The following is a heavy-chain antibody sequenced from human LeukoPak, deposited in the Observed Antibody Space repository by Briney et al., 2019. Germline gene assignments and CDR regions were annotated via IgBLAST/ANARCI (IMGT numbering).Heavy chain of an antibody. Sequence: GGSLRLSCAASGFTLRREAMSGVGQAQGKRGEGVSLMNERGGNTNYTNPVKGRVTISRDNSKNPLYLQMNSLRAEDTAVYYCARDVHNLVGGMSHWGQGTLVTVSP. CDR3: ARDVHNLVGGMSH. V-gene: IGHV3-23*01. D-gene: IGHD2-21*01. CDR2: MNERGGNT. J-gene: IGHJ4*02. CDR1: GFTLRREA.